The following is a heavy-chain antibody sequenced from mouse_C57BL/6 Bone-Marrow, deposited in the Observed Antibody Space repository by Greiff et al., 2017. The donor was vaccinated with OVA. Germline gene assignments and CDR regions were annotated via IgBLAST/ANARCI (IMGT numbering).Heavy chain of an antibody. D-gene: IGHD6-5*01. V-gene: IGHV5-9*01. CDR2: ISGGGGNT. J-gene: IGHJ1*03. CDR1: GFTFSSYT. CDR3: ARHPYSWGYFDV. Sequence: EVKLVESGGGLVKPGGSLKLSCAASGFTFSSYTMSWVRQTPEKRLEWVATISGGGGNTYYPDRVKGRFTISRDNAKNTLYLQMSSLRSEDTALYYCARHPYSWGYFDVWGTGTTVTVSS.